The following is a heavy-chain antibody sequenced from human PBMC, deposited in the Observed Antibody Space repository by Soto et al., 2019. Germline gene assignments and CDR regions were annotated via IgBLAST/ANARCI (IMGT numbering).Heavy chain of an antibody. D-gene: IGHD6-6*01. CDR1: GYSFTSYW. Sequence: GESLTISCKGSGYSFTSYWIGWVRQMPGKGLEWMGIIYPGDSDTRYSPSFQGQVTISADKSISTAYLQWSSLKASDTAMYYCARIYSSSAVYIDCWCQGTVVTVSS. CDR2: IYPGDSDT. CDR3: ARIYSSSAVYIDC. J-gene: IGHJ4*02. V-gene: IGHV5-51*01.